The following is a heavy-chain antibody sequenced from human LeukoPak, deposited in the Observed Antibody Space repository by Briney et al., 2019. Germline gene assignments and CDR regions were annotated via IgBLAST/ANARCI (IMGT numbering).Heavy chain of an antibody. CDR3: ARLRGYSSSWYPYWYFDL. J-gene: IGHJ2*01. CDR2: ISPGDSDT. V-gene: IGHV5-51*01. D-gene: IGHD6-13*01. Sequence: EESLKISCKGSGYSVTSYWVGWVRQMPGKGLEWMGIISPGDSDTRYRQSLQGQLTISADKSISTAYLQWSSLKGSDTDMYSCARLRGYSSSWYPYWYFDLWGRGTLVTVSS. CDR1: GYSVTSYW.